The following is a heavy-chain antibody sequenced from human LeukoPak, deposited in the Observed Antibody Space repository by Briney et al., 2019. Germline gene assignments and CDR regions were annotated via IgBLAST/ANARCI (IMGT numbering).Heavy chain of an antibody. V-gene: IGHV4-39*07. CDR1: GVSISSSSYY. J-gene: IGHJ4*02. CDR2: LYYSGST. D-gene: IGHD1-26*01. Sequence: SETLSLTCTVSGVSISSSSYYWGWIRQTPGKGLEWIGSLYYSGSTYYNPSLKSRVTISVETSKNQFSLKLSSVTAADTAVYYCARDGRFPPEVLPRYFDYWGQGTLVTVSS. CDR3: ARDGRFPPEVLPRYFDY.